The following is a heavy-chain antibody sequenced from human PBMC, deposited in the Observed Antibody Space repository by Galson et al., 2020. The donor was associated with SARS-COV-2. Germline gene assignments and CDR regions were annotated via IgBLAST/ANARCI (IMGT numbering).Heavy chain of an antibody. CDR1: GGSMNIYY. CDR2: LYYRVKT. J-gene: IGHJ4*02. CDR3: ARLPVVRGVDY. V-gene: IGHV4-59*01. D-gene: IGHD3-10*01. Sequence: ASETLSLTCTVSGGSMNIYYWSWIRQSPERGLEWIGYLYYRVKTKYNPSLENRVTISVDTSKNQFSLKLSSVTAADTALYYCARLPVVRGVDYWGQGIQVTVSS.